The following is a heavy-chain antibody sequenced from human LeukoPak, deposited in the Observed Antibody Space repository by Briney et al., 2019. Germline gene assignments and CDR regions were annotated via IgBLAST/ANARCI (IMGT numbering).Heavy chain of an antibody. D-gene: IGHD2-2*01. V-gene: IGHV4-34*01. CDR2: INHSGST. Sequence: SETLSLTCAVYGGSFSGYYWGWIRQPPGKGLEWIGEINHSGSTNYNPSLKSRVTISVDTSKNQFSLKLSSVTAADTAVYYCARGLVGGDIVVVPAAPNVNWFDPWGQGTLVTVSS. CDR1: GGSFSGYY. J-gene: IGHJ5*02. CDR3: ARGLVGGDIVVVPAAPNVNWFDP.